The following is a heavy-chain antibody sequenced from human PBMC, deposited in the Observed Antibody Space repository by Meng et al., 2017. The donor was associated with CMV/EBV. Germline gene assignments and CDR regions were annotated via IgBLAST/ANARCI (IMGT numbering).Heavy chain of an antibody. J-gene: IGHJ4*02. CDR3: AKGGDVGVVIPIIGTFDY. Sequence: GESLKISCAASGFTFSSYAMSWVRQAPGKGLEWLSVIYSGGSSTYYADSVKGRFTISRDNSKNTLYLQMNSLRAEDTAVYYCAKGGDVGVVIPIIGTFDYWGQGTLVTVSS. CDR1: GFTFSSYA. D-gene: IGHD3-3*01. V-gene: IGHV3-23*03. CDR2: IYSGGSST.